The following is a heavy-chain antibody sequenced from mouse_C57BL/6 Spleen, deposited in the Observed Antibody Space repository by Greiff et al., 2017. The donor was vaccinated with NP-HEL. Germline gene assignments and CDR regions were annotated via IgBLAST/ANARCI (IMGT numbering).Heavy chain of an antibody. J-gene: IGHJ2*01. CDR2: ISDGGSYT. CDR3: AREGTVYYFDY. Sequence: EVKLVESGGGLVKPGGSLKLSCAASGFTFSSYAMSWVRQTPEKRLEWVATISDGGSYTYYPDNVKGRFTISRDNAKNNLYLQMSHLKSEDTAMYYCAREGTVYYFDYWGQGTTLTVSS. CDR1: GFTFSSYA. V-gene: IGHV5-4*03. D-gene: IGHD2-14*01.